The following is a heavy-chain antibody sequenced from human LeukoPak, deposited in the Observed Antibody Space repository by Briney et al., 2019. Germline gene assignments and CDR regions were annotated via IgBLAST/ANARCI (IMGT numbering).Heavy chain of an antibody. CDR2: ISSNGGST. J-gene: IGHJ6*03. D-gene: IGHD5-24*01. CDR1: GFTFSSYA. V-gene: IGHV3-64*01. Sequence: PGGSLRLSCAASGFTFSSYAMHWVRQAPGKGLEYVSAISSNGGSTYYANSVKGRFTISRDNSKNTLYLQMGSLRAEDMAVYYCARVTGDGYNYYYYYYYMDVWGKGTTVTISS. CDR3: ARVTGDGYNYYYYYYYMDV.